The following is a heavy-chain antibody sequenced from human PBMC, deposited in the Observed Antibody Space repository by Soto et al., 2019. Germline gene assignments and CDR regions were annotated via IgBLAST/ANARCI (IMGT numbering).Heavy chain of an antibody. CDR3: ARDYYDSSGYYPVLDF. CDR1: GFTFSSSA. CDR2: ISYDGSNK. J-gene: IGHJ4*02. V-gene: IGHV3-30-3*01. Sequence: GGSLRISCAASGFTFSSSAMHWVRQAQGKGLEWVAVISYDGSNKYYADSVKGRFTISRDNSKNTLYLQMNSLRAEDTAVYYCARDYYDSSGYYPVLDFWGQRTLVTGSS. D-gene: IGHD3-22*01.